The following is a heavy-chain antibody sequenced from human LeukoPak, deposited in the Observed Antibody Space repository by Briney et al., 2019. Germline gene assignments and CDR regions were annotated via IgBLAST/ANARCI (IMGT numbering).Heavy chain of an antibody. D-gene: IGHD5-12*01. V-gene: IGHV1-69*06. CDR1: GGTFSSYA. CDR2: IIPIFGTA. J-gene: IGHJ4*02. CDR3: ARLRGYSGYDAFDY. Sequence: SVKVSCKASGGTFSSYAISWVRQAPGQGLEWMGGIIPIFGTANYAQKFQGRVTITADKSTSTAYMEVSSLRSEDTAVYYCARLRGYSGYDAFDYWGQGTLVTVSS.